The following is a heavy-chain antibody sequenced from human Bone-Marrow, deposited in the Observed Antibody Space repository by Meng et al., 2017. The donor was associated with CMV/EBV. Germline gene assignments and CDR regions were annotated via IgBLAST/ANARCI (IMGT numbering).Heavy chain of an antibody. CDR3: ARASFVLMVYAIGAGYGMDV. J-gene: IGHJ6*02. D-gene: IGHD2-8*01. Sequence: ASVKVSCKASGGTFSSYAISWVRQAPGQGLEWMGWINPNSGGTNYAQKFQGRVTMTRDTSISTAYMELSRLRSDDTAVYYCARASFVLMVYAIGAGYGMDVWGQGNTVTFSS. CDR2: INPNSGGT. V-gene: IGHV1-2*02. CDR1: GGTFSSYA.